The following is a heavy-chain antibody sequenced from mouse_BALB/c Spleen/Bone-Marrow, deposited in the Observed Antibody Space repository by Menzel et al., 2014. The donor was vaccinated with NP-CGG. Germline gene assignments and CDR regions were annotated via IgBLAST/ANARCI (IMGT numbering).Heavy chain of an antibody. CDR2: INPYNGDS. Sequence: EVQLQQSGPELVKPGASVKISCKASGYSFTDYFMNLVIQSHGKSLEWIGRINPYNGDSFYNQKFKGKATLTVDKSSSTAHMELRSLASEDSAVYYCARVTTDWYFDVWGAGTTVTVSS. J-gene: IGHJ1*01. V-gene: IGHV1-20*02. CDR3: ARVTTDWYFDV. D-gene: IGHD1-1*01. CDR1: GYSFTDYF.